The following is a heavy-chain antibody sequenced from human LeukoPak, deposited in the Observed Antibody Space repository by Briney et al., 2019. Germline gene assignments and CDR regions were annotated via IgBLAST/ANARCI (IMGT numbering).Heavy chain of an antibody. V-gene: IGHV1-46*01. CDR3: ARDPAHFVELVHHYGMDV. CDR2: INPSGGST. CDR1: GYTFTSYY. Sequence: ASVKVSCKASGYTFTSYYMHWVRQAPGQGLEWMGIINPSGGSTSYAQKFQGRVTMTRDTSTSTVYMELSSLRSEDTAVYYCARDPAHFVELVHHYGMDVWGQGTTVTVSS. D-gene: IGHD6-6*01. J-gene: IGHJ6*02.